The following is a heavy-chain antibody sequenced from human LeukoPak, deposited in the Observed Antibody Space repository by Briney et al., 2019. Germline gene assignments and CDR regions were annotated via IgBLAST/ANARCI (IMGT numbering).Heavy chain of an antibody. CDR2: ISAYNGNT. V-gene: IGHV1-18*01. D-gene: IGHD3-9*01. CDR1: GYTFTSYG. CDR3: ARERSYDILTGYPTLGY. Sequence: ASVKVSCEASGYTFTSYGISWVRQAPGQGLEWMGWISAYNGNTNYAQKLQGRVTMTTDTSTSTAYMELRSLRSDDTAVYYCARERSYDILTGYPTLGYWGQGTLVTVSS. J-gene: IGHJ4*02.